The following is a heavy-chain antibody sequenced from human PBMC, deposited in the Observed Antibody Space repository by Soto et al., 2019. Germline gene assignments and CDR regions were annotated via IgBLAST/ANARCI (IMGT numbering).Heavy chain of an antibody. V-gene: IGHV3-23*01. D-gene: IGHD1-26*01. CDR3: ARTPNTPAWRYSGSYFDY. J-gene: IGHJ4*02. Sequence: GGSLRLSCAASGFTFSSYAMSWVRQAPGKGLEWVSAISGSGGSTYYADSVKGRFTISRDNSKNTLYLQMNSLRAEDTAVYYCARTPNTPAWRYSGSYFDYWGQGTLVTVSS. CDR1: GFTFSSYA. CDR2: ISGSGGST.